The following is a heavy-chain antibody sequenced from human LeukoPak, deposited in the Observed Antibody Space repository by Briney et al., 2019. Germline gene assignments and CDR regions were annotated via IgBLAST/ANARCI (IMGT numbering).Heavy chain of an antibody. V-gene: IGHV3-66*02. CDR1: GFTFSSNY. CDR2: IYSGGST. D-gene: IGHD6-13*01. CDR3: ARGTYSSSWYVYYFDY. J-gene: IGHJ4*02. Sequence: PGGSLRLSCAASGFTFSSNYMSWVRQAPGKGLEWASVIYSGGSTYYADSVKGRFTISRDNSKNTLYLQMNSLRAEDTAVYYCARGTYSSSWYVYYFDYWGQGTLVTVSS.